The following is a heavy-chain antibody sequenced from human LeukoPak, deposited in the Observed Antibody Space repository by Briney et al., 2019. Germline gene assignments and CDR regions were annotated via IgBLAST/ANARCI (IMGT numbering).Heavy chain of an antibody. CDR2: IWYDGSNK. D-gene: IGHD5-18*01. V-gene: IGHV3-33*06. CDR1: GFTFSSYG. J-gene: IGHJ4*02. Sequence: GGSLRLSCAASGFTFSSYGMHWVRQAPGKGLEWVAVIWYDGSNKYYADSVKGRFTISRDNSKNTLYLQMNSLRAEDTAVYYCAKDRGYSYGYWIPQKMGGAHIDYWGQGTLVTVSS. CDR3: AKDRGYSYGYWIPQKMGGAHIDY.